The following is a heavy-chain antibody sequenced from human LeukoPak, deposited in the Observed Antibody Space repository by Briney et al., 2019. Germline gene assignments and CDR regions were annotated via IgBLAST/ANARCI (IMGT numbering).Heavy chain of an antibody. CDR1: GTSITSYY. V-gene: IGHV4-59*12. Sequence: PSETLSLTCTVSGTSITSYYWNWIRQAPGQGPEWIGYGHYSGSTKYNPPLKSRVTVSVDTSKNQFSLRLSSVTAADTAVYFCARDWGYYYDSSERFDPWGQGTLVTVSS. CDR3: ARDWGYYYDSSERFDP. D-gene: IGHD3-22*01. CDR2: GHYSGST. J-gene: IGHJ5*02.